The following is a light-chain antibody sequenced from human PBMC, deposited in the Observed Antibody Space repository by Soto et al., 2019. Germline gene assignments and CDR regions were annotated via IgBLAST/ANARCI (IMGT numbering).Light chain of an antibody. CDR1: ETVATN. V-gene: IGKV3-15*01. CDR3: QQYFEWPPMT. J-gene: IGKJ1*01. CDR2: GAS. Sequence: PGERATLSCWASETVATNLAWYQQKPVQAPRLLISGASTRAAGISDRFRGSGAGTEFTLTISSLRSEDSAIYYCQQYFEWPPMTFGQGTKVDIK.